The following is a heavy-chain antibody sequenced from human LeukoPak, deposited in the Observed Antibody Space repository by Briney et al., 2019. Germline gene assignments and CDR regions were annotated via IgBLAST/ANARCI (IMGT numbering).Heavy chain of an antibody. D-gene: IGHD3-9*01. J-gene: IGHJ4*02. CDR1: GFTFSSYA. CDR3: AKDATASPYFHWFDN. V-gene: IGHV3-23*01. CDR2: ISSGDRT. Sequence: LGGSLRLSCAASGFTFSSYAMNWVRQAPGKGLEWVAGISSGDRTFHAESVKGRFTISRDKSKDTLYLQMNSLRAEDTAVYYCAKDATASPYFHWFDNWGQGTQVIVSS.